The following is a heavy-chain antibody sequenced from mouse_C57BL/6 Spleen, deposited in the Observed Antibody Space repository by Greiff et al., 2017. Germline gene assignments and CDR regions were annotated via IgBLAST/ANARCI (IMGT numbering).Heavy chain of an antibody. V-gene: IGHV7-3*01. CDR3: ARYDDLYAMDY. CDR2: IRNKANGTTT. J-gene: IGHJ4*01. Sequence: VQLKESGGGLVQPGGSLSLSCAASGFTFTDYYMSWVRQPPGKALEWLGFIRNKANGTTTEYSESVKGRFTISRDNSQSILYLQMNALRAEDSATYYCARYDDLYAMDYWGQGTSVTVSS. D-gene: IGHD2-3*01. CDR1: GFTFTDYY.